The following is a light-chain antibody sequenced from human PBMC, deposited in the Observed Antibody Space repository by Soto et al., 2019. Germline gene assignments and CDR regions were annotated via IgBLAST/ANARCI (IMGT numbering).Light chain of an antibody. Sequence: QSALTQPPSASGSPGQPVTISCTGTSSDVGYSNYVSWYQQHPPKAPKLIIYEVDKRSSGVPDRFSGSKSGNTASLTVSGLQAEDEADYYCSSYADNDNVMFGGGTKVTVL. CDR1: SSDVGYSNY. CDR2: EVD. V-gene: IGLV2-8*01. CDR3: SSYADNDNVM. J-gene: IGLJ3*02.